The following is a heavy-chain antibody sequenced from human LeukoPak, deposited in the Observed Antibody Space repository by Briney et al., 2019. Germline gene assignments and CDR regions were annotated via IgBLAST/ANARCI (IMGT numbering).Heavy chain of an antibody. D-gene: IGHD6-19*01. CDR2: ISSSSSYI. V-gene: IGHV3-21*01. Sequence: GGSLRDSCAASGFTFSSYSMNWVRQAPGQGLEWVSSISSSSSYIYYADSVKGRFTISRDNAKNSLYLQMNSLRAEDTAVYYCASQGYSSGWYFYSWGPGNLVTVSS. CDR1: GFTFSSYS. CDR3: ASQGYSSGWYFYS. J-gene: IGHJ4*02.